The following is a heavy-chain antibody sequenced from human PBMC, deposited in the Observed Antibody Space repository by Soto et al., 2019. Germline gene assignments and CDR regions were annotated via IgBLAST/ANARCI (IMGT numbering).Heavy chain of an antibody. J-gene: IGHJ4*02. V-gene: IGHV3-15*07. CDR2: IKSNIDGGTT. D-gene: IGHD5-18*01. CDR3: SHGYYQYFNS. Sequence: GGSXRLSCEVSGVTLTTVWMNWVRQAPVKFQEWVGCIKSNIDGGTTDYAAPVKGRFTVSRDDSENTLYLQMNSLKTEDTAVYYCSHGYYQYFNSWGQGTLVTVSS. CDR1: GVTLTTVW.